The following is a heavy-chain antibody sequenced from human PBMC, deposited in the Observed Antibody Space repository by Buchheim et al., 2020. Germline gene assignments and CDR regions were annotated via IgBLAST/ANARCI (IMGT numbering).Heavy chain of an antibody. J-gene: IGHJ4*02. Sequence: EVQLEESGGNLVQPGGSLRLSCAASGFTFSNHDMHWVRQAPGKGLEWISYISNSAATIHYADSVKGRFTISRDNAKNSLYLQMYSLRAEDTAVYYCASPTGWYRGFDYWGQGTL. CDR2: ISNSAATI. CDR3: ASPTGWYRGFDY. V-gene: IGHV3-48*03. D-gene: IGHD6-19*01. CDR1: GFTFSNHD.